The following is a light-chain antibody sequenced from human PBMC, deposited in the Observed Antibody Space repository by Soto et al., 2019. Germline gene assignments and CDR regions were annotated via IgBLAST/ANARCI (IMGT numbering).Light chain of an antibody. CDR1: QSVSSY. V-gene: IGKV3-11*01. CDR3: QQRSNWLT. Sequence: EIVLTRSRATLSLTPVERATLSCRASQSVSSYLAWYQQKPGQAPRLLIYDASNRATGTPARFSGSGSGTDFTLTISSLEPEDFAVYYCQQRSNWLTFGQGSKVDIK. CDR2: DAS. J-gene: IGKJ1*01.